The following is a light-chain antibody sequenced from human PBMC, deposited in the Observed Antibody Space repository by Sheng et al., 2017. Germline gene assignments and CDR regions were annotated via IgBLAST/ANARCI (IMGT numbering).Light chain of an antibody. CDR1: SSNIGSNT. V-gene: IGLV1-44*01. CDR3: SAWDDSLSGWV. J-gene: IGLJ3*02. Sequence: QTVVTQPPSASGTPGQRVTISCSGSSSNIGSNTVNWYQQLPGTAPKLLIYSTNQRPSGVPDRFSGSKSGTSASLAISGLQSEDEADYYCSAWDDSLSGWVFGGGTKLTVL. CDR2: STN.